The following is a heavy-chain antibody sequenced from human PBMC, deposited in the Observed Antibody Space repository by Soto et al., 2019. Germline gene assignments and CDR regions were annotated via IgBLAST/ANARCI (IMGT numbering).Heavy chain of an antibody. D-gene: IGHD2-2*01. CDR3: ARGGLLGYCGSNTCHNSFDH. J-gene: IGHJ4*02. V-gene: IGHV3-23*01. CDR2: ISGSGGST. CDR1: GFTFSSYA. Sequence: GGSLRLSCAASGFTFSSYAMSWVRQAPGKGLEWVSAISGSGGSTYYADSVKGRFTISIDRSKNQFSLKLTSVTAADTAVYYCARGGLLGYCGSNTCHNSFDHWGQGTLVTVSS.